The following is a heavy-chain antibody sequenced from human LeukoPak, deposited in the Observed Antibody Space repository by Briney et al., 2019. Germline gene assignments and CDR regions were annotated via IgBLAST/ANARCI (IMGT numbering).Heavy chain of an antibody. CDR3: AKDPAYDSSGYAY. Sequence: PGGSLRLSCAASGFTFSSYSMNWVRQAPGKGLEWVSAISGSGGSTSYADSVKGRFTISRDNSKNTLYLQMNSLRAEDTAVYYCAKDPAYDSSGYAYWGQGTLVTVSS. CDR1: GFTFSSYS. V-gene: IGHV3-23*01. J-gene: IGHJ4*02. CDR2: ISGSGGST. D-gene: IGHD3-22*01.